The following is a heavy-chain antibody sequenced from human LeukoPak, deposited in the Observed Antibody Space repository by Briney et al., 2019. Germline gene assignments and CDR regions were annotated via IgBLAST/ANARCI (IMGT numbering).Heavy chain of an antibody. Sequence: ASVKVSCKASGYTFTSYYMHWVRQAPGPGLEWMGIINPSGGSTSCAQTFQGRVTMIRDMSTSTVYMELSSLRSEDTAVYYCARDLTGGTTVTTFFSSWFDPWGQGTLVTVSS. D-gene: IGHD4-17*01. V-gene: IGHV1-46*01. CDR3: ARDLTGGTTVTTFFSSWFDP. J-gene: IGHJ5*02. CDR1: GYTFTSYY. CDR2: INPSGGST.